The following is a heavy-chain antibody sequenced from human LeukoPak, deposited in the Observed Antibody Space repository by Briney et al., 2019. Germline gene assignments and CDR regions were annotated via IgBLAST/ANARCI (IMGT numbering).Heavy chain of an antibody. Sequence: SETLSLTCTVSGGSISSYYWSWIRQPAGQGLEWIGRIYTSGSSNYNPSLKSRVTMSVDTSKNQFSLKLSSVTAADTAVYYCARRPLGYCSGGSCYFDYWGQGTLVTVSS. CDR2: IYTSGSS. J-gene: IGHJ4*02. D-gene: IGHD2-15*01. CDR1: GGSISSYY. CDR3: ARRPLGYCSGGSCYFDY. V-gene: IGHV4-4*07.